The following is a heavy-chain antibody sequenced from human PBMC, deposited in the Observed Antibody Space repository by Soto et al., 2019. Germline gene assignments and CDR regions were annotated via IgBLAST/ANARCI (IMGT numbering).Heavy chain of an antibody. CDR2: IIPIFGTA. J-gene: IGHJ3*02. CDR1: GGTFSSYA. V-gene: IGHV1-69*13. Sequence: GASVKVSCKASGGTFSSYAISWVRQAPGQGLEWMGGIIPIFGTANYAQKFQGRVTITADESTSTAYMELSSLRSEDTAVYYCAISRRGTWAFDIWGQGTMVTVSS. D-gene: IGHD1-1*01. CDR3: AISRRGTWAFDI.